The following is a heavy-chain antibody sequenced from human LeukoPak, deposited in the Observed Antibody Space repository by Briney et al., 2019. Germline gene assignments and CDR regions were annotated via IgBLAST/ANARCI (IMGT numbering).Heavy chain of an antibody. CDR3: AKGPAVAGIFDY. Sequence: GRSLRLSCAASGFTFSSYGMHWVRQAPGKGLEWVAVISYDGSNKYYADSVKGRFTISRDNSKNTLYLRMNSLRAEDTAVYYCAKGPAVAGIFDYWGQGTLVTVSS. CDR2: ISYDGSNK. J-gene: IGHJ4*02. D-gene: IGHD6-19*01. V-gene: IGHV3-30*18. CDR1: GFTFSSYG.